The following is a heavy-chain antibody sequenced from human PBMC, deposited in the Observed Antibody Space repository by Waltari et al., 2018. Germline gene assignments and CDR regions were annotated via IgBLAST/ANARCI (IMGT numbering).Heavy chain of an antibody. CDR1: GGSFSGYY. CDR3: ARRQRLYDYIWGSYRYRWFDP. Sequence: QVQLQQWGAGLLKPSETLSLTCAVYGGSFSGYYWSWIRQPPGQGLEWIGEINHSGSTNYNPARKSRVTISVDTSKNQFSLKLSSVTAADTAVYYCARRQRLYDYIWGSYRYRWFDPWGQGTLVTVSS. V-gene: IGHV4-34*01. CDR2: INHSGST. J-gene: IGHJ5*02. D-gene: IGHD3-16*02.